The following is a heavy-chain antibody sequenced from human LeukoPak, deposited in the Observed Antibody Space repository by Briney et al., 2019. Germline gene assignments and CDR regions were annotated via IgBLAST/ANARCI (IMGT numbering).Heavy chain of an antibody. Sequence: SETLSLTCTVSGSMYNYYWSWIRQPPGEGLEWIGYIYYSGSTNYNPSLKSRVTISVDTSKNQFSLKLSSVTAADTAVYYCARVYGGTPSLWGQGTLVTVSS. J-gene: IGHJ4*02. V-gene: IGHV4-59*01. D-gene: IGHD4-23*01. CDR2: IYYSGST. CDR3: ARVYGGTPSL. CDR1: GSMYNYY.